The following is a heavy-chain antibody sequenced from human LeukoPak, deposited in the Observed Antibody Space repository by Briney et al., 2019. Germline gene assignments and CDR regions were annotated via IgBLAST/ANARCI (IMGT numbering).Heavy chain of an antibody. CDR2: ISGSGGST. Sequence: GGSLRLSCAASGFTFSSYAMSWVRQAPGKGLEWVSAISGSGGSTYYADSVKGRFTISRDNSKNTLYLQMNSLRAEDTAVYYCAKAQRKFGIAAAFRVYYYYGMDVWGQGTTVTVSS. CDR3: AKAQRKFGIAAAFRVYYYYGMDV. CDR1: GFTFSSYA. D-gene: IGHD6-13*01. J-gene: IGHJ6*02. V-gene: IGHV3-23*01.